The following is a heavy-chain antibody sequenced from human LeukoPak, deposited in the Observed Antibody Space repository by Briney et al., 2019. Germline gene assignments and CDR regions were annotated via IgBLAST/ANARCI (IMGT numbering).Heavy chain of an antibody. V-gene: IGHV4-4*02. CDR1: GGSISSGNW. Sequence: SETLSLTCAVSGGSISSGNWWSWVRQPPGKGLEWIGEILHSGSTNFNPSLKSRVTISIDKSKNQFSLEVTSVTAADTAVYYCARNAAYNLDYWGQGILVTVSS. CDR2: ILHSGST. J-gene: IGHJ4*02. CDR3: ARNAAYNLDY. D-gene: IGHD1-14*01.